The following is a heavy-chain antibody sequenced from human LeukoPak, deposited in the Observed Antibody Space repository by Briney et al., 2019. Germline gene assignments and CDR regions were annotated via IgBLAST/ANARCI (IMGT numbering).Heavy chain of an antibody. CDR2: ISYDGSNK. CDR1: GFTFSSYA. D-gene: IGHD3-16*01. J-gene: IGHJ3*02. Sequence: GGSLRLSCAASGFTFSSYAMHWVRQAPGKGLEWVAVISYDGSNKYYADSVKGRFTISRDNSKNTLYLQMNSLRAEDTAVYYCARAPLGDVAFDIWGQGTMVTVSS. V-gene: IGHV3-30-3*01. CDR3: ARAPLGDVAFDI.